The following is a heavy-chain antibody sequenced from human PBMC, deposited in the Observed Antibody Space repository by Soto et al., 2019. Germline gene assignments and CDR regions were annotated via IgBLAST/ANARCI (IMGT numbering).Heavy chain of an antibody. Sequence: AGGSLRLSCAASGFTFSSYAMSWVRQAPGKGLEWVSAISGSGGSTYYADSVKGRFTISRDNSKNTLYLQMNSLRAEDTAVYYCAKDPVLRYFDWLLDSSFDYWGQGTLVTVSS. CDR1: GFTFSSYA. CDR3: AKDPVLRYFDWLLDSSFDY. J-gene: IGHJ4*02. V-gene: IGHV3-23*01. CDR2: ISGSGGST. D-gene: IGHD3-9*01.